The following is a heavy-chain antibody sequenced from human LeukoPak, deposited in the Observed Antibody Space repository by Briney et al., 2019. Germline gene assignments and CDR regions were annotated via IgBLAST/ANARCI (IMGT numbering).Heavy chain of an antibody. Sequence: ASVKVSCKASGYTFTGYYMHWVRQAPGQGLEWMGWINPNSGGTNYAQKFQGRVTMTRDTSISTAYMELSRLRSDGTAVYYCARVVLVGATPNDAFDIWGQGTMVTVSS. V-gene: IGHV1-2*02. CDR3: ARVVLVGATPNDAFDI. D-gene: IGHD1-26*01. J-gene: IGHJ3*02. CDR2: INPNSGGT. CDR1: GYTFTGYY.